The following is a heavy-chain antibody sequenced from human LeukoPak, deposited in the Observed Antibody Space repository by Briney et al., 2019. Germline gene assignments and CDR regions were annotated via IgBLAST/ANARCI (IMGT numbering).Heavy chain of an antibody. D-gene: IGHD3-9*01. CDR3: ARDRNILGFDP. Sequence: PGGSLRLSCAASGFTFSSYSMNWVRQAPGKGLEWVSYISSSSSTIYYADSVKGRFTISRDNAKNSLYPQMNSLRAEDTAVYYCARDRNILGFDPWGQGTLVTVSS. CDR1: GFTFSSYS. CDR2: ISSSSSTI. J-gene: IGHJ5*02. V-gene: IGHV3-48*01.